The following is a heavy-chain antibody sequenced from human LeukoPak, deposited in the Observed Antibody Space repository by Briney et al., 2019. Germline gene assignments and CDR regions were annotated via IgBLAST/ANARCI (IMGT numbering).Heavy chain of an antibody. D-gene: IGHD2-15*01. CDR1: GFTFSTYP. CDR3: ARDAYCSGGNCYSLYFDL. CDR2: IWYDESNE. Sequence: PGRSLRLSCAASGFTFSTYPMHWVRQAPGKGLEWVAVIWYDESNEYYADSVKGRFSISRDNSKNTLFLQMNSLRAEDTAVYFCARDAYCSGGNCYSLYFDLWGRGTLVTVSS. V-gene: IGHV3-30*04. J-gene: IGHJ2*01.